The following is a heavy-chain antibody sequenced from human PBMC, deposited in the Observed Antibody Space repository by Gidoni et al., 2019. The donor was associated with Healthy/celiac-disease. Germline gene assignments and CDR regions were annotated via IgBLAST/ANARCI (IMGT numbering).Heavy chain of an antibody. Sequence: EVQLVESEGGLVKPGGSLRLSCADSGFRFSSYSMNWVRQAPGKGLEWVSSISSSSSYIYYADSVKGRFTISRDNAKNSLYLQMNSLRAEDTAVYYCARDPGYSSGWGDAFDIWGQGTMVTVSS. CDR2: ISSSSSYI. CDR3: ARDPGYSSGWGDAFDI. CDR1: GFRFSSYS. V-gene: IGHV3-21*01. D-gene: IGHD6-19*01. J-gene: IGHJ3*02.